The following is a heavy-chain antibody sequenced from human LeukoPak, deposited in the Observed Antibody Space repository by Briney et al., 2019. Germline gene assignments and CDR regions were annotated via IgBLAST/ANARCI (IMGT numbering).Heavy chain of an antibody. CDR2: IKQHGNEK. CDR3: ARVRGGYYFDY. CDR1: GFTVSGNY. D-gene: IGHD3-16*01. Sequence: PGGSLRLSCAASGFTVSGNYMTWVRQAPGKGLEWVANIKQHGNEKYYVDSVKGRFTISRDNAKNSLLLQMNSLRAEDTAVYYCARVRGGYYFDYWGQGTLVTVSS. J-gene: IGHJ4*02. V-gene: IGHV3-7*03.